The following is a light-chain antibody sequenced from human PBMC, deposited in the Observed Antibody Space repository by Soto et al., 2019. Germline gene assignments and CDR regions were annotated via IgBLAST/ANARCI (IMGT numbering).Light chain of an antibody. CDR2: GVT. Sequence: QSVLTQPASVSGSPGQSITISCTGTSSDIGGYNYVSWYQHHPGKAPKLIIYGVTNRPSGVSNRFSGSKSGNTASLTISGLQPEDEADYYCCSYACSTAYVFGTGTKLTVL. CDR3: CSYACSTAYV. V-gene: IGLV2-14*01. J-gene: IGLJ1*01. CDR1: SSDIGGYNY.